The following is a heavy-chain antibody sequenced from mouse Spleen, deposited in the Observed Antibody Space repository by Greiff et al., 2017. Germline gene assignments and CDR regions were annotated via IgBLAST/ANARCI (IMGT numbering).Heavy chain of an antibody. CDR2: IHPNSGST. CDR3: ARGETGPFAY. D-gene: IGHD4-1*01. V-gene: IGHV1-64*01. CDR1: GYTFTSYW. J-gene: IGHJ3*01. Sequence: VQLQQPGAELVKPGASVKLSCKASGYTFTSYWMHWVKQRPGQGLEWIGMIHPNSGSTNYNEKFKSKATLTVDKSSSTAYMQLSSLTSEDSAVYYCARGETGPFAYWGQGTLVTVSA.